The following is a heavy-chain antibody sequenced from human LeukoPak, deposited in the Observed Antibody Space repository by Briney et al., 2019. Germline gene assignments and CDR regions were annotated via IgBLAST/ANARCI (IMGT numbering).Heavy chain of an antibody. CDR2: ISSCSSYI. Sequence: GGSLRLSCAASGFTFSSYSMNWVRQAPGKGLEWVSSISSCSSYIYYADSVKGRFTISRDNAKNSLYLQMDSLRAEDTAVYYCAHSTYCSSTSCYYDAFDIWGQGTMVTVSS. CDR1: GFTFSSYS. CDR3: AHSTYCSSTSCYYDAFDI. D-gene: IGHD2-2*01. J-gene: IGHJ3*02. V-gene: IGHV3-21*01.